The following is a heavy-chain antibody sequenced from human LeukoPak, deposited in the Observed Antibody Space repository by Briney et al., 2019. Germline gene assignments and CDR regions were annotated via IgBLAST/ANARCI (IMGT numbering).Heavy chain of an antibody. J-gene: IGHJ6*02. CDR2: ISGSGAYT. Sequence: GGSLRLSCAASGFTFSSYAMSWVRQAPGKGLEWVSTISGSGAYTYYADSVKGRFTISRDNSKNTLYLQMNSLRAEDTAVYYCALSGGPYSYYYYGMDVWGQGTTVTVSS. D-gene: IGHD1-26*01. CDR3: ALSGGPYSYYYYGMDV. CDR1: GFTFSSYA. V-gene: IGHV3-23*01.